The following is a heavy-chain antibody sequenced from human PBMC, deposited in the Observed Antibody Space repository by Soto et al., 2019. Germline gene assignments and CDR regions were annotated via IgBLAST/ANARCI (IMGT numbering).Heavy chain of an antibody. CDR2: ISTRGSP. V-gene: IGHV4-30-4*01. Sequence: QVQLQESGPGLVKPSQTLSLICTVSGDSLSSENYFWSWIRQPPGQGLEWVGYISTRGSPYYNPSLKSRVTISLDKSKNRFSLAMYSVTAADTAVYYCAREVHVVALSDAFDIWGQGTMVTVSS. CDR3: AREVHVVALSDAFDI. CDR1: GDSLSSENYF. D-gene: IGHD2-21*01. J-gene: IGHJ3*02.